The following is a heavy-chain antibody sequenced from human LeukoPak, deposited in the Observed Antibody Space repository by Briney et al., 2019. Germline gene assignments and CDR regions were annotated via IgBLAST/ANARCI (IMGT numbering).Heavy chain of an antibody. V-gene: IGHV3-23*01. Sequence: GGSLRLSCAASGFTFSSYAMSWGRQAPGKGLEWVSAISGSGGSTYYADSVKGRFTISRDNSKNTLYLQMNSLRAQDTAVYYCATRQAYSYGYWGQGTLVTVSS. CDR3: ATRQAYSYGY. J-gene: IGHJ4*02. CDR2: ISGSGGST. D-gene: IGHD5-18*01. CDR1: GFTFSSYA.